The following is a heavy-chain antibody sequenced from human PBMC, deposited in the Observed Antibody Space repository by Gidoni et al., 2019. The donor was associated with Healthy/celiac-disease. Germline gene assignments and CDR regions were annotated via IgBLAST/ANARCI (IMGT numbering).Heavy chain of an antibody. CDR1: GFTFSSYS. D-gene: IGHD4-4*01. Sequence: ELQLLESGGGLVLPGGSLRICCAAAGFTFSSYSMDWVRQAPGKGLKWVAYISSSSSTIYYADSVKGRFTISRDNAKNSLYLQMNSLRYEDTAVYYCARDSNDFDYWGQGTLVTVSS. CDR2: ISSSSSTI. CDR3: ARDSNDFDY. V-gene: IGHV3-48*02. J-gene: IGHJ4*02.